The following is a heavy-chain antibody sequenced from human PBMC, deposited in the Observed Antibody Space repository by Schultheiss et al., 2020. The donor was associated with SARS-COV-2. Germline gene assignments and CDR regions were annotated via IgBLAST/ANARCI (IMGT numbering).Heavy chain of an antibody. CDR2: IWYDGSNK. CDR3: ARDILLFGYYYYGMDV. D-gene: IGHD2-21*02. CDR1: GFTFSSYG. J-gene: IGHJ6*02. V-gene: IGHV3-33*01. Sequence: GESLKISCAASGFTFSSYGMHWVRQAPGKGLEWVAVIWYDGSNKYYADSVKGRFTISRDNSKNTLYLQMNSLRAEDTAVYYCARDILLFGYYYYGMDVWGQGTTVTVSS.